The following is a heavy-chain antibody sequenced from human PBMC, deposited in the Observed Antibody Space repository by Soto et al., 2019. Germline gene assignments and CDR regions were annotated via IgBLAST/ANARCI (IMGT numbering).Heavy chain of an antibody. CDR2: FDPEDGET. V-gene: IGHV1-24*01. J-gene: IGHJ4*02. D-gene: IGHD6-19*01. Sequence: GASVKVSCKVSGYTLTELSMHWVRQAPGKGLEWMGGFDPEDGETIYAQKFQGRVTMTEDTSTDTAYMELSSLRSEDTAVYYCATDVISGSGWWNFDYWGQGTLVTVSS. CDR1: GYTLTELS. CDR3: ATDVISGSGWWNFDY.